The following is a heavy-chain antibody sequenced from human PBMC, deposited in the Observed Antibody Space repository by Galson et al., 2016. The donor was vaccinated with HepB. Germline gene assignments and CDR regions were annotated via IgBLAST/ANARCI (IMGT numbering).Heavy chain of an antibody. CDR2: ISVYNGET. CDR1: GYDFPSYG. Sequence: SVKVSCKAFGYDFPSYGISWVRQAPGQGLEWIGWISVYNGETKYSEKFRDRVTIITDTSTSTAYMEVRSLRSDDTAIFYCARDGWGTGTTPFDYWGQGTLVTVSS. CDR3: ARDGWGTGTTPFDY. V-gene: IGHV1-18*01. D-gene: IGHD1-1*01. J-gene: IGHJ4*02.